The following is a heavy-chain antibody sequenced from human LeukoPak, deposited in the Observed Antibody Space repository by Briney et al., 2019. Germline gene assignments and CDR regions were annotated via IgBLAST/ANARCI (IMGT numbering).Heavy chain of an antibody. Sequence: PSETLSLTCTVSGGSISSSSYYWGWIRQPPGKGLEWIGSIYYSGSTYYNPSLKSRVTMSVDTSKNQFSLKLSSVTAADTAVYYCARWYCSSTSCPFDYWGQGTLVTVSS. J-gene: IGHJ4*02. V-gene: IGHV4-39*07. D-gene: IGHD2-2*01. CDR1: GGSISSSSYY. CDR2: IYYSGST. CDR3: ARWYCSSTSCPFDY.